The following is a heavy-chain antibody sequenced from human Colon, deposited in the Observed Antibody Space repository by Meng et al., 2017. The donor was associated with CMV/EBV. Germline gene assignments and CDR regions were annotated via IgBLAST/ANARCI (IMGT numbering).Heavy chain of an antibody. CDR1: GLSVSSSAVG. D-gene: IGHD2-2*01. J-gene: IGHJ5*01. CDR3: AHHPPALCSSTDCNRWFDS. CDR2: SYWSDEQ. V-gene: IGHV2-5*01. Sequence: SGSTLVKPTQTLTLACSFSGLSVSSSAVGVGWIRQPPGKALEWLALSYWSDEQRYNPSLKYRLTITRDTAKSQVVLTMTDVTPLDPATYYCAHHPPALCSSTDCNRWFDSWGQGTLVTVSS.